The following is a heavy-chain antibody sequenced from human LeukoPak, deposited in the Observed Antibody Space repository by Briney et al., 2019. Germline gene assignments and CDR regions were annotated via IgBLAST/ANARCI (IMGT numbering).Heavy chain of an antibody. V-gene: IGHV4-30-4*01. Sequence: SETLSLTCIVSGGSISSGDYYWSWIRQPPGKGLEWIGYIYYSGSTYYNPSLKSRVTISVDTSKNQFSLKLSSVTAADTAVYYCAREGQYYDFWSGYVVDWGQGTLVTVSS. CDR3: AREGQYYDFWSGYVVD. CDR1: GGSISSGDYY. D-gene: IGHD3-3*01. J-gene: IGHJ4*02. CDR2: IYYSGST.